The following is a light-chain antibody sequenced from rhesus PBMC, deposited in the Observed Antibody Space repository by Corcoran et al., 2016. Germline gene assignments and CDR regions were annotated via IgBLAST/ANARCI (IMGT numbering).Light chain of an antibody. Sequence: DIQMTQSPSSLSASVGDRVTITCRASQGISHFLAWYQQTPGKAPKPLIYYASNLETGVPSRFSGSGTGTDFTLTISSLQPEDFATYYCQQHKTYPWTFGQGTKVEIK. CDR3: QQHKTYPWT. CDR1: QGISHF. CDR2: YAS. V-gene: IGKV1S14*01. J-gene: IGKJ1*01.